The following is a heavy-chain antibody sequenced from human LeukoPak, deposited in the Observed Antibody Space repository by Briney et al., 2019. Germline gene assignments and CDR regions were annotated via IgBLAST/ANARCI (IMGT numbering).Heavy chain of an antibody. D-gene: IGHD4-17*01. J-gene: IGHJ4*02. V-gene: IGHV3-30*04. CDR2: ISYDGSNK. CDR3: ARDSDYGDYGIYYFEY. CDR1: GFTFSSYA. Sequence: GGSLRLSCAASGFTFSSYAMHWVRQAPGKGLEWVAVISYDGSNKYYADSVKGRFTISRDNSKNTLYLQMNSLRAEDTAVYYCARDSDYGDYGIYYFEYWGQGTLVTVSS.